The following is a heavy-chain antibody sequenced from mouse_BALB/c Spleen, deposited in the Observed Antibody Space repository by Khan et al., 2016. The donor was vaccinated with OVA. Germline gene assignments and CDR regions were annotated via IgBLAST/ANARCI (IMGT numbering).Heavy chain of an antibody. CDR3: ARGGADYYRYDGGAMDY. J-gene: IGHJ4*01. Sequence: QIQLVQSGPELKKSGETVRISCKASGYTFTTAGMQWVQKMPGKGLKWIGWINTHSGVPKYAEDFKGRFAFSLETSASTAYLQITNLKTEDTATYFCARGGADYYRYDGGAMDYWGQGTSVTGSS. CDR2: INTHSGVP. V-gene: IGHV9-4*02. D-gene: IGHD2-14*01. CDR1: GYTFTTAG.